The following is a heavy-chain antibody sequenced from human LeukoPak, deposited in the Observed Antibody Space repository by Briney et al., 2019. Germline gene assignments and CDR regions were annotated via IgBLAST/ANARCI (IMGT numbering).Heavy chain of an antibody. D-gene: IGHD1-26*01. CDR3: ARGREWEPKVFDY. Sequence: RPSETLSLTCTVSGGSISGYYWSWIRQPPGKGLEWIGYIYYSGSTNYNPSLKSRVTMSVDTSKNQFSLKLSSVTAADTAVYYCARGREWEPKVFDYWGQGTLVTVSS. CDR2: IYYSGST. J-gene: IGHJ4*02. CDR1: GGSISGYY. V-gene: IGHV4-59*01.